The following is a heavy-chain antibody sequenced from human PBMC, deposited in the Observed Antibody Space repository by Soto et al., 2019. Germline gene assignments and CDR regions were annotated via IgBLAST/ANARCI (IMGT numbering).Heavy chain of an antibody. J-gene: IGHJ5*02. CDR2: ISYDGSNK. V-gene: IGHV3-30-3*01. CDR3: ARGIAAP. CDR1: GFTFSSYA. Sequence: QVQLVESGGGVVQPGRSLRLSCAASGFTFSSYAMQWVRQAPGKGLEWVAVISYDGSNKYYADSVKGRFTISRDNSKNTLYLQMNSLRAEDTAVYYCARGIAAPWGQGTLVTVSS. D-gene: IGHD6-13*01.